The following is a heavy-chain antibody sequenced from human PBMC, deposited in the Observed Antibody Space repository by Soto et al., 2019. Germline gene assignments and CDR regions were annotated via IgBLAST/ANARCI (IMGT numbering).Heavy chain of an antibody. J-gene: IGHJ4*02. Sequence: GGSLRLSCAASGFTFSSYAMSWVRQAPGKGLEWVSAISGSGGSTYYADSVKGRFTISRDNCKNTLYLQMNSLRAEDTAVYYCAKDRDCSGGSCYGSYWGQGTLVTVSS. CDR1: GFTFSSYA. D-gene: IGHD2-15*01. CDR2: ISGSGGST. CDR3: AKDRDCSGGSCYGSY. V-gene: IGHV3-23*01.